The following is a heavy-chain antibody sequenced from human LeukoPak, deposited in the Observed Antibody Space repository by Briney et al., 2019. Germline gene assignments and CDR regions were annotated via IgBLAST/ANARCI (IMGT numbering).Heavy chain of an antibody. CDR3: ASKIGLNAFDV. Sequence: PGGSLRLSCAASGFSFSNYWMSWVRQAPGKGLEWVANIKQDGSEKYYVDSVKGRFTISRDNAKNSVFLQMDSLRDEDTSVYYCASKIGLNAFDVWGQGTVVTVSS. CDR1: GFSFSNYW. J-gene: IGHJ3*01. D-gene: IGHD3-10*01. CDR2: IKQDGSEK. V-gene: IGHV3-7*01.